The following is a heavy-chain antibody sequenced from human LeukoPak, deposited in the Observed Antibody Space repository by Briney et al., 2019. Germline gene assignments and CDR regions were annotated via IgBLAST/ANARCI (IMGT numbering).Heavy chain of an antibody. V-gene: IGHV4-34*01. Sequence: SETLSLTCAVYGGSFSGYYWIWIRQPPGKGLEWIGEINRSGSTTYNPSLESRVTISLDTSKNQFSLKLSSVTAADTAVYYCASSLVRADMVTGIDYWGQGTLVTVSS. D-gene: IGHD5-18*01. CDR1: GGSFSGYY. CDR2: INRSGST. J-gene: IGHJ4*02. CDR3: ASSLVRADMVTGIDY.